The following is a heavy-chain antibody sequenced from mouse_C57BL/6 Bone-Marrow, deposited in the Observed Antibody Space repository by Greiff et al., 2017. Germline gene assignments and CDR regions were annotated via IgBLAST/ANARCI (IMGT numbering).Heavy chain of an antibody. J-gene: IGHJ2*01. D-gene: IGHD2-4*01. Sequence: QVQLQQPGAELVKPGASVKLSCKASGYTFTSYWMQWVKQRPGQGLEWIGEIDPSDSYTNYNQKFKGKATLTVDTSSSTAYMQLSSLTSEDAAVYYCARADYDYDGGYFDYWGQGTTLTVSS. V-gene: IGHV1-50*01. CDR2: IDPSDSYT. CDR1: GYTFTSYW. CDR3: ARADYDYDGGYFDY.